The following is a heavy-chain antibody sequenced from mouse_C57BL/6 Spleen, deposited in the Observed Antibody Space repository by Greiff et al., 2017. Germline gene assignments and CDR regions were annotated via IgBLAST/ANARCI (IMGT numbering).Heavy chain of an antibody. Sequence: VQLQQSGAELVRPGSSVKMSCKTSGYTFTSYGINWVKQRPGQGLEWIGYIYLGNGYTEYNEKFKGKATLTSDTSSSTAYMQLSSLTSEDSAIYFCARREGLWHFDYWGQGTTLTVSS. D-gene: IGHD1-1*02. CDR2: IYLGNGYT. V-gene: IGHV1-58*01. CDR1: GYTFTSYG. CDR3: ARREGLWHFDY. J-gene: IGHJ2*01.